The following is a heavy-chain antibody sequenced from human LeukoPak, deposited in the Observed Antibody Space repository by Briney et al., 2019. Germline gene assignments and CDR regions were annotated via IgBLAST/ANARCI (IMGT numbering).Heavy chain of an antibody. CDR2: MNPNSGNT. D-gene: IGHD6-13*01. Sequence: ASVKVSCKASGYTFTSYDINWVRQATGQGLEWMGWMNPNSGNTGYAQKFQGRVTITRNTSISTAYMELSSLRSEDTAVYYCARGLAAAQPFYYYYMDVWGKGTTVTVSS. CDR3: ARGLAAAQPFYYYYMDV. J-gene: IGHJ6*03. CDR1: GYTFTSYD. V-gene: IGHV1-8*03.